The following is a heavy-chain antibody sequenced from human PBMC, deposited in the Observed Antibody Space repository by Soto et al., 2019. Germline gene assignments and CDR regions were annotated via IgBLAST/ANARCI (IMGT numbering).Heavy chain of an antibody. CDR2: ISSSSSTI. CDR1: GFTFSSYS. Sequence: PGGSLRLSCAASGFTFSSYSMNWVRQAPGKGLEWVSYISSSSSTIYYADSVKGRFTISRDNAKNSLYLQMNSLRAEDTAVYYCARGAYCSSTSCYYEGEFDPWGQGTLVTVSS. D-gene: IGHD2-2*01. CDR3: ARGAYCSSTSCYYEGEFDP. V-gene: IGHV3-48*01. J-gene: IGHJ5*02.